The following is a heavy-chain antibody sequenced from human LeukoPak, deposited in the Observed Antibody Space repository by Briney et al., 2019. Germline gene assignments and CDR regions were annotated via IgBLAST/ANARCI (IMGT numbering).Heavy chain of an antibody. D-gene: IGHD3-3*01. CDR3: AREGASVGFGFDI. CDR1: GGSISSTSYY. Sequence: SETLSLTCLVSGGSISSTSYYWGWIRQSPGRGPEWIGSFYYTGSIFDNRSLRSRVTISVDTSKNQFSLKLSSVTAADTAVYYCAREGASVGFGFDIWGQGTMVTVSS. V-gene: IGHV4-39*07. CDR2: FYYTGSI. J-gene: IGHJ3*02.